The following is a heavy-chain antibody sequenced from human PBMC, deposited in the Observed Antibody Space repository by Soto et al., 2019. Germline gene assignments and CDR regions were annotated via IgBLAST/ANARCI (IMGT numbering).Heavy chain of an antibody. CDR1: GVSISSYY. CDR3: ARSRGGYLDY. Sequence: PSETLSLTCTVSGVSISSYYWSWIRQPPGKGLEWIGYIYYSGSTNYNPSLKSRVTISGDTSKNQFSLKLSSVTAADTAVYYCARSRGGYLDYWGQGTLVTVSS. V-gene: IGHV4-59*01. J-gene: IGHJ4*02. CDR2: IYYSGST. D-gene: IGHD3-22*01.